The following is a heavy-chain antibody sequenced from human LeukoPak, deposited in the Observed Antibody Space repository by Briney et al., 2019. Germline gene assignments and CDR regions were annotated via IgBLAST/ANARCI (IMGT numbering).Heavy chain of an antibody. Sequence: PGGSLRLSCAASGFTFSDYYMSWIRQAPGKGLEWVSYISSSGSTIYYADSVKGRFTISRDNAKNSLYLQMNSLRAEDTAVYYCARDRLHCSGGSCYSALDYWGQGTLVTVSS. CDR3: ARDRLHCSGGSCYSALDY. V-gene: IGHV3-11*04. CDR1: GFTFSDYY. CDR2: ISSSGSTI. D-gene: IGHD2-15*01. J-gene: IGHJ4*02.